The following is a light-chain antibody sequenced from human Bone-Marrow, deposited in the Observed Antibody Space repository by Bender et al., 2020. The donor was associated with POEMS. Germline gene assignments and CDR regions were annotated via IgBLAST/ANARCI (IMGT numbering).Light chain of an antibody. J-gene: IGLJ2*01. V-gene: IGLV4-69*01. CDR1: SGHTRND. Sequence: QLDVTQSPSASASLGASVTLTCTLSSGHTRNDIAWHQQQPERGPRSLMKVNSDGRHDRGDGIPDLFSGSSSGTERYLTISSLQSEDEADYFCQAWGTGIVVFGGGTKLTVL. CDR2: VNSDGRH. CDR3: QAWGTGIVV.